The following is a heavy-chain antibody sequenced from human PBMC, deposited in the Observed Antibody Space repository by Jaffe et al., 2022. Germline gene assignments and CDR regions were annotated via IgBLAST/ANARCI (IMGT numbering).Heavy chain of an antibody. V-gene: IGHV3-74*01. D-gene: IGHD3-22*01. CDR2: INSDGSGT. CDR3: AREYHDSVSYWGYHHYYMDV. J-gene: IGHJ6*03. Sequence: EVDLVESGGGLVQPGGSLRLACVASGFTFNNYWMHWVRQAPGKGLVWVSRINSDGSGTNYADSVRGRFTISRDNTKNTVYLQMTSLRAEDTALYYCAREYHDSVSYWGYHHYYMDVWGKGTTVTVSS. CDR1: GFTFNNYW.